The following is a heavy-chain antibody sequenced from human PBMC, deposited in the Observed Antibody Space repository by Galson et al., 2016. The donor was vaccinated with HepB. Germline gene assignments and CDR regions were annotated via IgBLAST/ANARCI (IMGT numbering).Heavy chain of an antibody. J-gene: IGHJ6*02. Sequence: SVKVSCKASGGTFSSYAISWVRQAPGQGLEWMGVIINLYGTANYALKFQGRVTITADEATSTAHMAVSRLRYEDTAVYYCARVRDGYNTHFYCGMDVWGQGTSVTVS. D-gene: IGHD5-24*01. V-gene: IGHV1-69*13. CDR1: GGTFSSYA. CDR3: ARVRDGYNTHFYCGMDV. CDR2: IINLYGTA.